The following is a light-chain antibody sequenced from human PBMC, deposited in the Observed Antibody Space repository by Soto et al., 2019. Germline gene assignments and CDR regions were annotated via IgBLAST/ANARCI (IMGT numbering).Light chain of an antibody. Sequence: EIVLTQSPGTLSLSPGERATLSCRASQSVSSSYLAWYQQKPGQPPRLLIYAASTRATGVPARFSGGGSGTEFILTISSLQSEDFAVYYCQQHTDWPPITFGHGTRLEIK. CDR3: QQHTDWPPIT. V-gene: IGKV3-15*01. CDR2: AAS. CDR1: QSVSSSY. J-gene: IGKJ5*01.